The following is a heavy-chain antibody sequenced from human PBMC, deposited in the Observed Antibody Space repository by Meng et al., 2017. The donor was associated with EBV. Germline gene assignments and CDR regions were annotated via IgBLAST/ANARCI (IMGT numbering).Heavy chain of an antibody. CDR2: FLPRLGAP. V-gene: IGHV1-69*01. J-gene: IGHJ4*02. CDR3: ASESGRGYTPDY. CDR1: GGPFRYYA. Sequence: QGQLVQSAAEARKPWSSLKVSCKTSGGPFRYYAISWVRQAPGQGLEWLGGFLPRLGAPNYAQKFHGRVKITADESTSTHYMDLSSLRSEDTAIYYCASESGRGYTPDYWGQGTLVTVSS. D-gene: IGHD3-10*01.